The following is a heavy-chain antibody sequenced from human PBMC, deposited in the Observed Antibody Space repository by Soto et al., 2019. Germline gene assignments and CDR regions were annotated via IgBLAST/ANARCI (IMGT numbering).Heavy chain of an antibody. CDR3: AIGSGGYVGWFDP. CDR1: GYTFTGYA. J-gene: IGHJ5*02. D-gene: IGHD5-12*01. V-gene: IGHV1-3*01. CDR2: INAGHGNT. Sequence: QVQLVQSGAEVKKPGASVKVSCKASGYTFTGYAMHWVRQAPGQRHEWMGWINAGHGNTKYSQKVQGRVTITKDTSASTTYLALSRLRSEDTAVYYCAIGSGGYVGWFDPWGQGILGTVSA.